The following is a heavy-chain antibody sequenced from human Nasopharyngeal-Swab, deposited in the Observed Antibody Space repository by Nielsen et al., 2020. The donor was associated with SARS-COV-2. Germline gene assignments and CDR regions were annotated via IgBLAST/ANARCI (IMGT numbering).Heavy chain of an antibody. Sequence: GGSLRLSCAASGFTFRDYYMSWIRQAPGKGLEWVSYISSSGCTIYYADSVKGRFTISRDNAKNSLYLQMNSLRAEDTAVYYCAREIVSYYYYYMDVWGKGTTVTVSS. V-gene: IGHV3-11*01. D-gene: IGHD2/OR15-2a*01. J-gene: IGHJ6*03. CDR3: AREIVSYYYYYMDV. CDR2: ISSSGCTI. CDR1: GFTFRDYY.